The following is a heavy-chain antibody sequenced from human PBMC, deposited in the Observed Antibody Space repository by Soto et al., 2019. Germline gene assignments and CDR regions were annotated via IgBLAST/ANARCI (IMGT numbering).Heavy chain of an antibody. CDR1: GFTFSSYS. Sequence: GGSLRLSCASSGFTFSSYSMNLVRQAPGKGLEWVSYITSSSSTIYYADSVKGRFTISRDNAKNSLYLQMNSLRAEDTAVYYCARDLGSSWYPEYFQHWGQGTLVTVSS. V-gene: IGHV3-48*01. D-gene: IGHD6-13*01. CDR3: ARDLGSSWYPEYFQH. CDR2: ITSSSSTI. J-gene: IGHJ1*01.